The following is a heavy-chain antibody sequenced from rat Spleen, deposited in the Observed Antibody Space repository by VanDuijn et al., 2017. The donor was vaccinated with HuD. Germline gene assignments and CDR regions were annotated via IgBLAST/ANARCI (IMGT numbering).Heavy chain of an antibody. CDR1: GFTFNRYW. CDR2: IGIGGTNT. CDR3: ARGELGFDS. D-gene: IGHD5-1*01. V-gene: IGHV5-58*01. Sequence: EVQLVETGGGLVQPGRSLKLSCVASGFTFNRYWMYWVRQAPTKGLEWVASIGIGGTNTYYPDSVKGRFTISRNNAENTVYLQMNSLRSEDTATYYCARGELGFDSWGQGVMVTVSS. J-gene: IGHJ2*01.